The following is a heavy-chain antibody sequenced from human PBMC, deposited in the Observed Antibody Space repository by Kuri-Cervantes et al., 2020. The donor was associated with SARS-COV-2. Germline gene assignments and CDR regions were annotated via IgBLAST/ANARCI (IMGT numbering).Heavy chain of an antibody. CDR1: GGSISSYY. J-gene: IGHJ4*02. D-gene: IGHD6-19*01. CDR3: ARDPGIAVAGGFDY. CDR2: IYYSGST. Sequence: SETLSLTCTVSGGSISSYYWSWIRPPPGKGLEWIGYIYYSGSTNYNPSLKSRVTISVDTSKNQFSLKLSSVTAADTAVYYCARDPGIAVAGGFDYWGQGTLATVSS. V-gene: IGHV4-59*12.